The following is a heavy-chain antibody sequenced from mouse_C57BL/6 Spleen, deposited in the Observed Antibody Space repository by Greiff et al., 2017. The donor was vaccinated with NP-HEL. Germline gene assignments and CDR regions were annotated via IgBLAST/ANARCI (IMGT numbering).Heavy chain of an antibody. J-gene: IGHJ4*01. Sequence: VQLQQSGAELVKPGASVKMSCKASGYTFTSYLITWVKQRPGQGLEWIGDIYPGSGSTNYNEKFKSKATLTVDTSSSTAYMQLSSLTSEDSAVYYCARRQLRGYYAMDYWGQGTSVTVSS. CDR1: GYTFTSYL. D-gene: IGHD3-2*02. CDR3: ARRQLRGYYAMDY. CDR2: IYPGSGST. V-gene: IGHV1-55*01.